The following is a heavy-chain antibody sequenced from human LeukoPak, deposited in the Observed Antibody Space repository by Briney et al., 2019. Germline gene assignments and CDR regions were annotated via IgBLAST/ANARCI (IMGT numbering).Heavy chain of an antibody. CDR3: ARGERLLSFLK. J-gene: IGHJ4*02. CDR2: IAGSDAGT. D-gene: IGHD3-3*01. Sequence: GGSLRLSCAASGFTFSTYAMSWVRQTPGKGLEWVSSIAGSDAGTYYADSVKGRFTISRDNSKNTLYLQMNSLRAEDTAIYYCARGERLLSFLKWGQGTLVTVSS. CDR1: GFTFSTYA. V-gene: IGHV3-23*01.